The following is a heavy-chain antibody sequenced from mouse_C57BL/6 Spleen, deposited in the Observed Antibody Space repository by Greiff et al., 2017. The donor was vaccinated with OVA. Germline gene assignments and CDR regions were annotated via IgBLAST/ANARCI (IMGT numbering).Heavy chain of an antibody. D-gene: IGHD1-1*01. CDR1: GYSFTGYY. V-gene: IGHV1-42*01. CDR2: INPSTGGT. CDR3: AREDVLRGAMDY. J-gene: IGHJ4*01. Sequence: EVQLQESGPELVKPGASVKISCKASGYSFTGYYMNWVKQSPEKSLEWIGEINPSTGGTTYNQKFKAKATLTVDKSSSTAYMQLKSLTSEDSAVYYCAREDVLRGAMDYWGQGTSVTVSS.